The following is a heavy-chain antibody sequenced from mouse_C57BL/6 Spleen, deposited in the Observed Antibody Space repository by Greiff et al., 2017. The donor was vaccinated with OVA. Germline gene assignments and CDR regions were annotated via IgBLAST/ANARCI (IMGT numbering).Heavy chain of an antibody. D-gene: IGHD2-4*01. Sequence: QVHVKQSGAELVKPGASVKLSCKASGYPFTSYWMHWVKQRPGRGLEWIGRLDPNSGGTKYNEKFKSKATLTVDKPSSTAYMQLSSLTSEDSAVYYFARERLDYDGFAYWGQGTLVTVSA. CDR1: GYPFTSYW. CDR3: ARERLDYDGFAY. J-gene: IGHJ3*01. V-gene: IGHV1-72*01. CDR2: LDPNSGGT.